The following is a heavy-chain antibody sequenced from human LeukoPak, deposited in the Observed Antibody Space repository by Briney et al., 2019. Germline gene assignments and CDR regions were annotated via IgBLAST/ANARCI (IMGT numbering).Heavy chain of an antibody. V-gene: IGHV1-18*01. CDR1: GYTFTSYG. Sequence: ASVKVSCKASGYTFTSYGISWVRQAPGQGLEWMGWISAYNGNTNYAQKLQGRVTMTTDTSTSTAYMELRSLRSDDTAVYYCARAGYSSSWYFEWMAHDYWGQGTLVTVSS. D-gene: IGHD6-13*01. CDR3: ARAGYSSSWYFEWMAHDY. J-gene: IGHJ4*02. CDR2: ISAYNGNT.